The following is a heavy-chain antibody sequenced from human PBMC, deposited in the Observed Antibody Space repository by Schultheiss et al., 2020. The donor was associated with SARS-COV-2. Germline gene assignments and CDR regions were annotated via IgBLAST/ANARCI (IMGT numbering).Heavy chain of an antibody. Sequence: GGSLRLSCAASGFSVTSNYMSWVRQAPGKGLEWVSSISSSSSYIYYADSVKGRFTISRDNAKNSLYLQMNSLRAEDTAVYYCASINYDILTGYYPNGDYWGQGTLVTVSS. CDR2: ISSSSSYI. J-gene: IGHJ4*02. V-gene: IGHV3-21*01. D-gene: IGHD3-9*01. CDR3: ASINYDILTGYYPNGDY. CDR1: GFSVTSNY.